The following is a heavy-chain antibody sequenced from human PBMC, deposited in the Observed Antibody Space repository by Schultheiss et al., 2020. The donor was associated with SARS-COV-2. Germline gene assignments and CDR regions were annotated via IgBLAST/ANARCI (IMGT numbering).Heavy chain of an antibody. CDR1: GFTFSDYY. J-gene: IGHJ5*02. D-gene: IGHD2-15*01. CDR3: AKDPDVVVAAPTWFDP. Sequence: GGSLRLSCAASGFTFSDYYMSWIRQAPGKGLEWVSYISSSGSTIYYADSVKGRFTISRDNAKNSLYLQMNSLRAEDTAVYYCAKDPDVVVAAPTWFDPWGQGTLVTVSS. CDR2: ISSSGSTI. V-gene: IGHV3-11*01.